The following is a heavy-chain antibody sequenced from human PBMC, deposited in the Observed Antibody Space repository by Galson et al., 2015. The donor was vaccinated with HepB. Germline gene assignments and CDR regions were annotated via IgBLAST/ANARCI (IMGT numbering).Heavy chain of an antibody. Sequence: SLRLSCAASGLTFSKAWMRWVRQAPGKGPEWVGLIKRKTDGGTADYAAPVKGRFSMSREDSENTLFLQMNSLKIDDTAVYFCTTVGAYYYDSYDYWCQGTLVTVSS. CDR2: IKRKTDGGTA. J-gene: IGHJ4*02. CDR3: TTVGAYYYDSYDY. V-gene: IGHV3-15*05. CDR1: GLTFSKAW. D-gene: IGHD3-22*01.